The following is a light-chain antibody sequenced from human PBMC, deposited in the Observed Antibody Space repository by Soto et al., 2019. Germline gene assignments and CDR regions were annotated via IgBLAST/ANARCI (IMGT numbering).Light chain of an antibody. CDR3: QQYGSSPQYT. V-gene: IGKV3-20*01. CDR2: GAS. CDR1: QSVCSSY. Sequence: EIVLTQSPGTLSLSPGERATLSCRASQSVCSSYLAWYQQKPGQAPRLLIYGASSRATGIPDRFSGSGSGTDFTLTISRLEPEDFAVYYCQQYGSSPQYTFGQGTKLEIK. J-gene: IGKJ2*01.